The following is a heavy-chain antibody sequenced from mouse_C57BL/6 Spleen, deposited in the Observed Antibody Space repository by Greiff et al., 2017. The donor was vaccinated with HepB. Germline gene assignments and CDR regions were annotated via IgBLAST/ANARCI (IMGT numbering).Heavy chain of an antibody. Sequence: VQLQQSGAELVRPGASVKLSCTASGFNIKDDYMHWVKQRPEQGLEWIGWIDPENGDTEYASKFQGKATITADTSSNTAYLQLSSLTSEDTAVYYCTTEGLRHFAYWGQGTLVTVSA. CDR1: GFNIKDDY. J-gene: IGHJ3*01. CDR2: IDPENGDT. V-gene: IGHV14-4*01. D-gene: IGHD2-4*01. CDR3: TTEGLRHFAY.